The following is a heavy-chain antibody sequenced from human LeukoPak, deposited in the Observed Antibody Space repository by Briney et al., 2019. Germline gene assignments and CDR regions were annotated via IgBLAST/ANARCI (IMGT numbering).Heavy chain of an antibody. CDR1: GGTSSSYA. CDR2: IIPIFGTA. J-gene: IGHJ3*02. CDR3: ASRAPPYYYDSSGNWAFDI. D-gene: IGHD3-22*01. Sequence: GASVKVSCKASGGTSSSYAISWVRQAPGQGLEWMGGIIPIFGTANYAQKFQGRVTITTDESTSTAYMELSSLRSEDTAVYYCASRAPPYYYDSSGNWAFDIWGQGTMVTVSS. V-gene: IGHV1-69*05.